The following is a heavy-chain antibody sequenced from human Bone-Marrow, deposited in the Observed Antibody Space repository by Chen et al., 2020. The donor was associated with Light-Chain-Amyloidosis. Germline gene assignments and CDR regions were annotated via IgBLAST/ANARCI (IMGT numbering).Heavy chain of an antibody. V-gene: IGHV3-15*01. Sequence: EVQLVESGGGLLQRGGSLRLSCAASGFAFSSYAMSWVRQAPGKGLEWVGRIKSRGDGGTADFAASVKGRFSISRDDSRNALYLQMNSLKTEDTAVYYFTSSVATTQFDLSNSYAMDIWATGPRSPSPQ. CDR2: IKSRGDGGTA. CDR1: GFAFSSYA. D-gene: IGHD1-1*01. CDR3: TSSVATTQFDLSNSYAMDI. J-gene: IGHJ6*04.